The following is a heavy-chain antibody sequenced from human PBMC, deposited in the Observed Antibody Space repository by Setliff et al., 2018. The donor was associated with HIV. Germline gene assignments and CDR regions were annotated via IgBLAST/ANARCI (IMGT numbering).Heavy chain of an antibody. V-gene: IGHV4-61*01. CDR1: GGSVGSGSYY. CDR3: ARDPPGYGDSKDY. CDR2: IYYSGST. J-gene: IGHJ4*02. D-gene: IGHD4-17*01. Sequence: SETLSLTCSVSGGSVGSGSYYWSWIRQSPGKGLEWLGYIYYSGSTTYNPSLRSRVTTSIDTSKNQFSLNLRSVTAADTAVYYCARDPPGYGDSKDYWGQGKLVTVSS.